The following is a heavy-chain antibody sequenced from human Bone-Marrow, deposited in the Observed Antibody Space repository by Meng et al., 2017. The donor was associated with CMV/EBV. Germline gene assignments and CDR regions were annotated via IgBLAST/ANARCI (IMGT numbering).Heavy chain of an antibody. Sequence: GESLKISCAASGFTVSSNYMSWVRQAPGKGLEWVSVIYSGGSTYYADSVKGRFTISRDNSKNTLYLQMNSLRAEDTAVYYCARGGSRSIAAPQVRPELYGMNVWGQGTTVTVSS. CDR1: GFTVSSNY. CDR2: IYSGGST. D-gene: IGHD6-6*01. V-gene: IGHV3-66*02. CDR3: ARGGSRSIAAPQVRPELYGMNV. J-gene: IGHJ6*02.